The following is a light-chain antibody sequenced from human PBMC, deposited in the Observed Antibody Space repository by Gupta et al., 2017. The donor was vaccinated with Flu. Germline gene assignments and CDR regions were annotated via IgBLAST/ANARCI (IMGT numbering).Light chain of an antibody. J-gene: IGKJ4*01. CDR3: QHYGTSPLT. V-gene: IGKV3-20*01. CDR1: QSVDSRY. CDR2: GAS. Sequence: ERATLSCRASQSVDSRYLAWYQQKPGQAPRVLIYGASNRAPGVPDRFSGSGSGTDFTLTISRLEPEDFAVYYCQHYGTSPLTFGGGTKVEIK.